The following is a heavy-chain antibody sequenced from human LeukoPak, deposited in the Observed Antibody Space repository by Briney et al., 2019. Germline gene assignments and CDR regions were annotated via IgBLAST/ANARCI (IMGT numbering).Heavy chain of an antibody. CDR3: ARDPTAGGSGNFLDY. CDR1: GYTFTSFG. J-gene: IGHJ4*02. CDR2: ISTNNGNT. D-gene: IGHD3-10*01. V-gene: IGHV1-18*01. Sequence: ASVKVSCKASGYTFTSFGISWVRQAPGQGLEWMGWISTNNGNTNYAQKLQGRVTMTTDTSTSTAYMEVTSLRSDDTAVYYCARDPTAGGSGNFLDYWGQGTLVTVSS.